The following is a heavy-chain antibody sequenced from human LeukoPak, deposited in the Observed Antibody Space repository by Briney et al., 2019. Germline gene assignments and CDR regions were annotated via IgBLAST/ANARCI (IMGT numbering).Heavy chain of an antibody. CDR3: ARIYSSSSKADY. Sequence: SETLSLTCTVSGGSISSGDYYWSWIRQPPGKGLEWIGYIFYSGSTHYNPSLRSRVTISLDTSKNQFSLKLNSVTAADTAVYYCARIYSSSSKADYWGQGTLVTVSS. CDR1: GGSISSGDYY. J-gene: IGHJ4*02. V-gene: IGHV4-30-4*02. D-gene: IGHD6-6*01. CDR2: IFYSGST.